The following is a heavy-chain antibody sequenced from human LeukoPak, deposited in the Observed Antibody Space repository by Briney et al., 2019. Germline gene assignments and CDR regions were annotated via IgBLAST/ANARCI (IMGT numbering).Heavy chain of an antibody. J-gene: IGHJ4*02. CDR2: IIPIFGTA. CDR3: ARDNDDSTSGYFDY. CDR1: GGTFSTYA. Sequence: SVKVSCKASGGTFSTYAISWVRQAPGQGLEWMGGIIPIFGTANYAQKFQGRVTITTDESTSTAYMELSSLRSEDTAVYYCARDNDDSTSGYFDYWGQGTLVTVSS. D-gene: IGHD5/OR15-5a*01. V-gene: IGHV1-69*05.